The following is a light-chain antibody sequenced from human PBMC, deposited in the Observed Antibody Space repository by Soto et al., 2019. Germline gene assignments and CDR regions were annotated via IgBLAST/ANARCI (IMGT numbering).Light chain of an antibody. J-gene: IGKJ4*01. CDR1: QSVSSSY. Sequence: EIVLTQSPGTLSLSPGERATLSCRASQSVSSSYLAWYQQQPGQAPRLLIYGASSRATGIPDRFSGSGSGTDCTLTISKLEPKDFAVYYCQQYGSSQLPFGGGNKVQIK. CDR2: GAS. V-gene: IGKV3-20*01. CDR3: QQYGSSQLP.